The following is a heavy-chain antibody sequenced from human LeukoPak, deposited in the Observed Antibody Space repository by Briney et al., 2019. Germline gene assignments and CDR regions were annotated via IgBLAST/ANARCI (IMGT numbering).Heavy chain of an antibody. V-gene: IGHV3-7*01. D-gene: IGHD6-13*01. CDR2: IKQDGSEK. Sequence: PGGSLRLSCAASGFTFSSYWMSWVRQAPGKGLEWVANIKQDGSEKYYVDSMKGRFTISRANAKNSLYLQMNSLRAEDTAVYSCARIPAGIATRKGKLYYYYYYMDVWGKGTTVTVSS. J-gene: IGHJ6*03. CDR1: GFTFSSYW. CDR3: ARIPAGIATRKGKLYYYYYYMDV.